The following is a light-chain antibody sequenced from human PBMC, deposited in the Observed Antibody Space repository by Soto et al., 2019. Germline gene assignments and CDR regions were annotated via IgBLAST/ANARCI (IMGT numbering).Light chain of an antibody. CDR1: SSNIGSNT. J-gene: IGLJ2*01. CDR2: SNN. Sequence: QPVLTQPPSASGTPGQRVTISCSGSSSNIGSNTVNWYQQLPGTAPKLLIYSNNQRPSGVPDRFSGSKSGTSASLAISGLQSEDEADYYCAAWDDSLNGSHVVFGGGTQLTVL. V-gene: IGLV1-44*01. CDR3: AAWDDSLNGSHVV.